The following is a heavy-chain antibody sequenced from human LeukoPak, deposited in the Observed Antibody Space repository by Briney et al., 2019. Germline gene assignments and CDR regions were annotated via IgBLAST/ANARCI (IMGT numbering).Heavy chain of an antibody. J-gene: IGHJ4*02. CDR2: ISWNSGSI. D-gene: IGHD3-10*01. CDR3: ARASPGRSSTPENYYGSGSYPPDY. V-gene: IGHV3-9*01. Sequence: GGSLRLSCAASGFTFDDYAMHWVRQAPGKGLEWVSGISWNSGSIGYADSVKGRFTISRENAKNSLYLQMNSLRAGDTAVYYCARASPGRSSTPENYYGSGSYPPDYWGQGTLVTVSS. CDR1: GFTFDDYA.